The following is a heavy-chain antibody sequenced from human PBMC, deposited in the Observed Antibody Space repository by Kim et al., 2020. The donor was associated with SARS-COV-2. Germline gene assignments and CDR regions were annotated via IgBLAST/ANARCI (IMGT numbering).Heavy chain of an antibody. V-gene: IGHV4-39*01. CDR3: ARHLAVIATSDWFDP. D-gene: IGHD2-21*01. Sequence: NPSLGGRVTISVDTSKQYFSLRLTSVTAADTAVYYCARHLAVIATSDWFDPWGQGTLVTVSS. J-gene: IGHJ5*02.